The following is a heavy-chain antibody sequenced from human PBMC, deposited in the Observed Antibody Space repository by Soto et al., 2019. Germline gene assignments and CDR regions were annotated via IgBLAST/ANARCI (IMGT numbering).Heavy chain of an antibody. CDR2: ISGSGGST. V-gene: IGHV3-23*01. D-gene: IGHD6-13*01. Sequence: PGGSLRFSCAASGITFSTYAMSWVRQAPGKGLEWVSAISGSGGSTYYADSVKGRFTISRDKSKNTLYLQMNSLRAEDTALYYCAKSFSSNWYDYFDYWGQGSLVTVS. CDR3: AKSFSSNWYDYFDY. CDR1: GITFSTYA. J-gene: IGHJ4*02.